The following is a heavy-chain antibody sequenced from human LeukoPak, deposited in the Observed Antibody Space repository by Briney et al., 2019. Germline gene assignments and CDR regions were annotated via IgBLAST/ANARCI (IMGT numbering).Heavy chain of an antibody. V-gene: IGHV4-59*01. CDR3: ARGGGGVVVPAATFDY. CDR2: IYYSGSI. J-gene: IGHJ4*02. Sequence: SETLSLTCTVSGGSISSYYWSWIRQPPGKGLEWIGYIYYSGSINYNPSLKSRVTISVDTSKNQFSLKLSSVTAADTAVYYCARGGGGVVVPAATFDYWGQGTLVTVSS. CDR1: GGSISSYY. D-gene: IGHD2-2*01.